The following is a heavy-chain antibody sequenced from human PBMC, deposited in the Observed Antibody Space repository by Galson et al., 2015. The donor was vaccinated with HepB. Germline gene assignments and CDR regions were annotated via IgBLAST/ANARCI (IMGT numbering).Heavy chain of an antibody. Sequence: SLRLSCAASGFTFSSYSMNWVRQAPGKGLEWVSSISSSSSYIYYADSVKGRFTISRDNAKNSLYLQMNSLRAEDTAVYYCARRRGGVRGSAFDIWGQGTMVTVSS. CDR3: ARRRGGVRGSAFDI. V-gene: IGHV3-21*01. J-gene: IGHJ3*02. CDR2: ISSSSSYI. CDR1: GFTFSSYS. D-gene: IGHD3-16*01.